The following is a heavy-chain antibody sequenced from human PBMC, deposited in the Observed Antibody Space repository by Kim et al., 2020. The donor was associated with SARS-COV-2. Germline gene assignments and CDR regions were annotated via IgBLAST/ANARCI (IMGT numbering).Heavy chain of an antibody. CDR1: YY. J-gene: IGHJ5*02. CDR3: ARSSWDYVWGSYRYPDWFDP. V-gene: IGHV4-39*01. Sequence: YYWGRNRQPPGKGLEWIGGIYYSGRTYYNPSLKSRVTISVDTSKNQFSLKLSSVTAADTAVYYCARSSWDYVWGSYRYPDWFDPWGQGTLAT. CDR2: IYYSGRT. D-gene: IGHD3-16*02.